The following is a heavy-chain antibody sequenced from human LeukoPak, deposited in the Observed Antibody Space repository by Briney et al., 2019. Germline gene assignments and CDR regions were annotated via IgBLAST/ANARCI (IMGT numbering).Heavy chain of an antibody. V-gene: IGHV1-69*05. D-gene: IGHD3-22*01. CDR1: GGTFSSYA. CDR3: ARGVGSGYYFYFDY. Sequence: SVKVSCKASGGTFSSYAISWVRQAPGQGLEWMGGIIPIFGTANYAQKFRGRVTITTDESTSTAYMELSSLRSEDTAVYYCARGVGSGYYFYFDYWGQGTLVTVSS. J-gene: IGHJ4*02. CDR2: IIPIFGTA.